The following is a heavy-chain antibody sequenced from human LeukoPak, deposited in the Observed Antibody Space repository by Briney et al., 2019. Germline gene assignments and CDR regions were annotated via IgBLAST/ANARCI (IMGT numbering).Heavy chain of an antibody. CDR1: GYSFTSYG. CDR2: ISPYSGHT. CDR3: ATEVPSDAFDI. V-gene: IGHV1-18*01. J-gene: IGHJ3*02. Sequence: ASVKVSCKASGYSFTSYGITWVRQAPGQGLEWMGWISPYSGHTNSAQNLQGRFTMTTDTSTSTAYMELRSLRSVDTAVYYCATEVPSDAFDIWGQGTMVTVSS.